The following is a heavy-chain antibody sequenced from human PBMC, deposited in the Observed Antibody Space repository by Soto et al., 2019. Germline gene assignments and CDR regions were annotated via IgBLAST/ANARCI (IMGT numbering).Heavy chain of an antibody. CDR2: IIPIFGTA. CDR3: ARASNRVYDYYYYGMDV. Sequence: GASVKVSCKASGGTFSSYAISWVRQAPGQGLEWMGGIIPIFGTANYAQKFQGRVTITADESTSTAYMELSSLRSEDTAVYYCARASNRVYDYYYYGMDVWGQGTTVTVSS. V-gene: IGHV1-69*13. CDR1: GGTFSSYA. J-gene: IGHJ6*02. D-gene: IGHD4-4*01.